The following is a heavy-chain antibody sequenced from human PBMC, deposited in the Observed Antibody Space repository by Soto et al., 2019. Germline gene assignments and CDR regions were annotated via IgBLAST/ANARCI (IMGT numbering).Heavy chain of an antibody. Sequence: GGSLRLSCAASGFKFSNYAMSWVRQAPGKGLEWASLISATGGGTYYADSVKGRFTISRDNSHNTLYLQVHSLTAEDTAVYYCAKDRRAGGNSAFYFGFWGQGAQVTVSS. J-gene: IGHJ4*02. V-gene: IGHV3-23*01. CDR1: GFKFSNYA. D-gene: IGHD3-16*01. CDR3: AKDRRAGGNSAFYFGF. CDR2: ISATGGGT.